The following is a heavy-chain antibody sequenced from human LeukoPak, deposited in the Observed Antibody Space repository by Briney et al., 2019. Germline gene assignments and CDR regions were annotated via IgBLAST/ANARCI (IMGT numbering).Heavy chain of an antibody. CDR2: ITGSGDRT. CDR3: ATNSNYEASLDY. D-gene: IGHD4-11*01. Sequence: PGGSLRLSCAASGFTFNNYGMSWVRQAPGKGLEWVSAITGSGDRTYYADSVKGRFTISRDNSKNTLYLQMNSLRAEDTAVYYCATNSNYEASLDYWGQGTLVTVSS. J-gene: IGHJ4*02. CDR1: GFTFNNYG. V-gene: IGHV3-23*01.